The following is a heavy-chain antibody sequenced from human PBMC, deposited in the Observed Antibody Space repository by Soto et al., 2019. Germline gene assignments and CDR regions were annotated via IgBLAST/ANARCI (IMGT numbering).Heavy chain of an antibody. Sequence: HVQLVESGGGVVQPGRSLRLSCTASGFTFSIYGMHWVRQAPGKGLEWVAVISYDVSNKYYADSVKGRFTISRDNSKNTLYLHMNSLRAEDTAVYYCAKSMAAPGSLDYWGLGTLVTVSS. J-gene: IGHJ4*02. V-gene: IGHV3-30*18. CDR2: ISYDVSNK. D-gene: IGHD6-13*01. CDR1: GFTFSIYG. CDR3: AKSMAAPGSLDY.